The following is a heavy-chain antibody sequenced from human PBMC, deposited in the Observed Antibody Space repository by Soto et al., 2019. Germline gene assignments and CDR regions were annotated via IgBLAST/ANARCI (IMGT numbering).Heavy chain of an antibody. D-gene: IGHD4-17*01. V-gene: IGHV4-39*07. CDR1: GGSNSNSSNY. J-gene: IGHJ4*02. CDR2: IYYSGST. Sequence: SETLSLTCPVSGGSNSNSSNYWGWIRRPPGKGLEWIGTIYYSGSTYYNPSLKSRVTISVDRSKNQFSLKLSSVTAADTAVYYCARSQTTVTSYDYWGQGTLVTVSS. CDR3: ARSQTTVTSYDY.